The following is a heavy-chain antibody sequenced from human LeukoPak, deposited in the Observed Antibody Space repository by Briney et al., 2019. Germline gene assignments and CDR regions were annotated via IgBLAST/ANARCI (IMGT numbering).Heavy chain of an antibody. D-gene: IGHD6-13*01. CDR2: ISWNSGSI. Sequence: GRSLRLSCAASGFTFDDYAMHWVRQAPGKGLEWVSGISWNSGSIGYADSVKGRFSISRDNAKNSLYLQMNSLRVDDTAVYYCARHTSLAAAGNHDEIDYWGQGTLVTVSS. V-gene: IGHV3-9*01. CDR1: GFTFDDYA. CDR3: ARHTSLAAAGNHDEIDY. J-gene: IGHJ4*02.